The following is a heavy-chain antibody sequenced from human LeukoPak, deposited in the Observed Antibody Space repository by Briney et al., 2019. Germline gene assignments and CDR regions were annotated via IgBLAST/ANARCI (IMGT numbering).Heavy chain of an antibody. Sequence: SETLSLTCTVSGGSISSSSYYWGWIRQPPGKGLEWIGSIYYSGSTYYNPSLKSRVTISVDTSKNQFSLKVISVTAADTAVYYCARVGSSVYYYYYYMDVWGKGTTVTISS. CDR2: IYYSGST. J-gene: IGHJ6*03. CDR1: GGSISSSSYY. V-gene: IGHV4-39*01. CDR3: ARVGSSVYYYYYYMDV. D-gene: IGHD2-2*01.